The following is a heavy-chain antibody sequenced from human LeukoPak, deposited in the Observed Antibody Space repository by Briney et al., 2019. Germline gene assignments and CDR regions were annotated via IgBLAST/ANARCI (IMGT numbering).Heavy chain of an antibody. D-gene: IGHD3-16*01. CDR1: GGSFSGYY. J-gene: IGHJ5*02. Sequence: SETLSLACAVYGGSFSGYYWSWIRQPPGKGLEWIGEINHSGSTNYNPSLKSRVTISVDTSKNQFSLKLSSVTAADTAVYYCARHFPGGYNWFDPWGQGTLVTVSS. V-gene: IGHV4-34*01. CDR2: INHSGST. CDR3: ARHFPGGYNWFDP.